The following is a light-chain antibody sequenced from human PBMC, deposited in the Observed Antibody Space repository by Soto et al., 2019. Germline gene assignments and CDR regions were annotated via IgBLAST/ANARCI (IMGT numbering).Light chain of an antibody. Sequence: QSALTQPPSASGSPGQPVTISCTGTSSDVGGYNRVSWYQHHPGKAPKLIIYEVFKRPSGVPDRCSGSKSGNTASLTVSGLQAEDEADYYCNSYAGNSWVFGGGTKLTVL. J-gene: IGLJ3*02. CDR3: NSYAGNSWV. CDR2: EVF. CDR1: SSDVGGYNR. V-gene: IGLV2-8*01.